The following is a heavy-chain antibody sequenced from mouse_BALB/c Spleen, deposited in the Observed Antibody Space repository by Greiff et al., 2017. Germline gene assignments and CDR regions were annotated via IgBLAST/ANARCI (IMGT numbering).Heavy chain of an antibody. CDR1: GFNIKDTY. CDR2: IDPANGNT. V-gene: IGHV14-3*02. CDR3: ARGVPFAY. Sequence: VQLQQSGAELVKPGASVKLSCTASGFNIKDTYMHWVKQRPEQGLEWIGRIDPANGNTKYDPKFQGKATITADTSSNTAYLQRSSLTSEDTAVYYCARGVPFAYRGQGTLVTVSA. D-gene: IGHD2-14*01. J-gene: IGHJ3*01.